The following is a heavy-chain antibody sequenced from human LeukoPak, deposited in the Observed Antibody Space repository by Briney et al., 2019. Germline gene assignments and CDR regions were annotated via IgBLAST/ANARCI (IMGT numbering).Heavy chain of an antibody. V-gene: IGHV1-2*02. Sequence: ASVKVSCKASGYTFTGYYMHWVRQAPGQGLEWVGWINPNRGGTNYAQKFQGRVTMTRDTSISTAYMELSRLRSDDTAVYYCAQEGVRYFGTPGAFDIWGQGTMVTVSS. CDR2: INPNRGGT. CDR3: AQEGVRYFGTPGAFDI. D-gene: IGHD3-9*01. CDR1: GYTFTGYY. J-gene: IGHJ3*02.